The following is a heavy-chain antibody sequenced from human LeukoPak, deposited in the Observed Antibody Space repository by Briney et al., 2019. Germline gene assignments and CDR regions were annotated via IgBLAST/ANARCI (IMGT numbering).Heavy chain of an antibody. V-gene: IGHV3-23*01. CDR2: ISGSGGST. CDR3: AKDGGYQVDYFQH. J-gene: IGHJ1*01. D-gene: IGHD1-26*01. CDR1: GFTFSSYA. Sequence: PGGSLRLSCAASGFTFSSYAMSWVRQAPGEGLEWVSAISGSGGSTYYADSVKGRFTISRDNSKNTLYLQMNSLRAEDTAVYYCAKDGGYQVDYFQHWGQGTLVTVSS.